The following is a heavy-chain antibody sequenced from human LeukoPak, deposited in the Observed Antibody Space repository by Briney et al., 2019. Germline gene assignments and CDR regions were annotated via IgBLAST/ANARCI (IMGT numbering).Heavy chain of an antibody. J-gene: IGHJ4*02. V-gene: IGHV4-39*07. CDR2: IFYSGST. CDR1: GGSISTSSYY. CDR3: TREDGLGSSQTLFDY. Sequence: PSETLSLTCTVSGGSISTSSYYWGWVRQPPGKGLEWIGNIFYSGSTYYSPSLKSRVTISLDTSRNQFSLQLNSVTPEDTAVYFCTREDGLGSSQTLFDYWGQGTLVPVSS. D-gene: IGHD3/OR15-3a*01.